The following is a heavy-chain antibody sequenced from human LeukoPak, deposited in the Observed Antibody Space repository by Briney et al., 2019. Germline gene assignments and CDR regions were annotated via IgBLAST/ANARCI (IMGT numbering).Heavy chain of an antibody. V-gene: IGHV4-39*01. CDR2: IYFSGTP. J-gene: IGHJ5*01. D-gene: IGHD6-13*01. CDR1: RGSIRTADYY. CDR3: ARTSSWYAGAWFDS. Sequence: SETLSLTCTVSRGSIRTADYYWAWVRQPPGEGLEWLGSIYFSGTPYFNPSLKSRVAVSIDTSKNQFSLKVTSVNASDTAVYFCARTSSWYAGAWFDSWGQGTLGTVSS.